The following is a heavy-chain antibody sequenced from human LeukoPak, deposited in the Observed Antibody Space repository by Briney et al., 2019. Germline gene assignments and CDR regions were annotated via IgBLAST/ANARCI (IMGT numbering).Heavy chain of an antibody. Sequence: SETLSLTCTVSGGSISSYYWSWIRQPPGKGLEWIGYIYYSGSTNYNPSLKSRVTISVDTSKNQFSLKLSSVTAADTAVYYCAREVRPSIAVAGTIAFDIWGQGTMVTVSS. J-gene: IGHJ3*02. CDR3: AREVRPSIAVAGTIAFDI. CDR1: GGSISSYY. CDR2: IYYSGST. V-gene: IGHV4-59*01. D-gene: IGHD6-19*01.